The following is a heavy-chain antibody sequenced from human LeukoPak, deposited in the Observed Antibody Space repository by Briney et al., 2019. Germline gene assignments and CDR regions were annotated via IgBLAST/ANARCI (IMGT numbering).Heavy chain of an antibody. CDR1: GYTFTSYG. CDR2: VSAYNGNT. Sequence: ASVKVSCKASGYTFTSYGISWVRQAPGQGLEWMGWVSAYNGNTNYAQKLQGRVTMTTDTSTSTAYMELSRLRSDDTAVYYCARDLGYCSGGSCYSTHFALDYWGQGTLVTVSS. J-gene: IGHJ4*02. V-gene: IGHV1-18*01. D-gene: IGHD2-15*01. CDR3: ARDLGYCSGGSCYSTHFALDY.